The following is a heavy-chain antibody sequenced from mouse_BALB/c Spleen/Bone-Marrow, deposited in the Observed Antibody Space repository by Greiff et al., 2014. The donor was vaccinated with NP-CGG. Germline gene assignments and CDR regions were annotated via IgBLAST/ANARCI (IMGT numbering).Heavy chain of an antibody. V-gene: IGHV1-54*01. Sequence: VHLVESGAELVRPGTSVKVSCKGSGYAFTNYLIEWVKQRPGQGLEWIGVINSGSGGTKYNEKFKGKATLTADKSSSTAYMQLSGLTSDDSAVYFCARAITDAMDYWGQGTSVTVSS. D-gene: IGHD2-4*01. CDR1: GYAFTNYL. CDR2: INSGSGGT. J-gene: IGHJ4*01. CDR3: ARAITDAMDY.